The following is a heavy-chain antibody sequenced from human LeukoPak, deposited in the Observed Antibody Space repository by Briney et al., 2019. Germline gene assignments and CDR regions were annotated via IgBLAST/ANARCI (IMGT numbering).Heavy chain of an antibody. D-gene: IGHD3-22*01. V-gene: IGHV4-59*08. CDR3: ARLRNKYDTSGYYPFDY. CDR1: GGSISSYY. Sequence: SETLSLTCTVSGGSISSYYWSWIRQPPGKGLEWIGYIYYSGGTNYNPSLKSRVTILVDTSKNQFSLKLSSVTAAVTAVYHCARLRNKYDTSGYYPFDYWGQGTLVTVSS. J-gene: IGHJ4*02. CDR2: IYYSGGT.